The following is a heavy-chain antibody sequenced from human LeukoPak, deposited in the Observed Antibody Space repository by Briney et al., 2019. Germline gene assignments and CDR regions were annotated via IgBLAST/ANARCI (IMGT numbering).Heavy chain of an antibody. CDR3: ARSLYCSDGSCRGDV. J-gene: IGHJ6*02. CDR2: ISAYNGNT. D-gene: IGHD2-15*01. CDR1: GYTFNSYN. V-gene: IGHV1-18*01. Sequence: GASVKVSCKASGYTFNSYNINWVRQAPGQGLEWMGWISAYNGNTKYAGNFQGRVTMTTDTSTSTGYMELRSLRSDDTALYYCARSLYCSDGSCRGDVWGQGTTVTVSS.